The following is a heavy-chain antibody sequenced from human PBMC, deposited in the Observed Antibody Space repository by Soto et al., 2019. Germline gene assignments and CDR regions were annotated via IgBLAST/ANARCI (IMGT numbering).Heavy chain of an antibody. V-gene: IGHV1-46*01. J-gene: IGHJ4*02. D-gene: IGHD4-17*01. CDR1: GYTFTSNY. Sequence: QVHLVQSGAEVKKPGASVKVSCKASGYTFTSNYIHWVRQAPGQGLDWMGIINPSGGSTTYEQRFLGRVPMTTDTSTSTVYMQLTNLRSDDTAVYYCATGAGDYENYGGRGTLVAVSS. CDR2: INPSGGST. CDR3: ATGAGDYENY.